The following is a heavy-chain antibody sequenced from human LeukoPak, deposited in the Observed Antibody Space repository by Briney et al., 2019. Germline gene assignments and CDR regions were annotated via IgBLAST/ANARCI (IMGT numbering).Heavy chain of an antibody. V-gene: IGHV1-46*01. CDR3: ASIRDGYNTFDY. D-gene: IGHD5-24*01. J-gene: IGHJ4*02. CDR1: GYTLTGYY. CDR2: INPSGGST. Sequence: ASVKVSCKASGYTLTGYYMHWVRQAPGQGLEWMGIINPSGGSTSYAQKFQGRVTMTRDTSTSTVYMELSSLRSEDTAVYSCASIRDGYNTFDYWGQGTLVTVSS.